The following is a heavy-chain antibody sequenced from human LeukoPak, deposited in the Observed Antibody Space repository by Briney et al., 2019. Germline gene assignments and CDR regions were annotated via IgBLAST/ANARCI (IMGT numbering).Heavy chain of an antibody. Sequence: PSETLSLTCTVSGGSISSYYWSWIRQPPGKGLEWIGYIYYSGSTIYNPSLKSRVTISVDTSKNQFSLKLSSVTAADTAVYYCARPAPMAVAVHNYYYMDVWGKGTTVTISS. D-gene: IGHD6-19*01. CDR2: IYYSGST. CDR3: ARPAPMAVAVHNYYYMDV. CDR1: GGSISSYY. V-gene: IGHV4-59*01. J-gene: IGHJ6*03.